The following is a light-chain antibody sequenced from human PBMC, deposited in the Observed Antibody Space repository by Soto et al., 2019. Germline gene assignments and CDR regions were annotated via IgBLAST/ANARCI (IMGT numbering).Light chain of an antibody. V-gene: IGLV2-14*03. CDR1: SSDVGAYNY. CDR2: DVS. Sequence: QSVLTQPASVPGSPGQSITISCTGSSSDVGAYNYVSWYQQHPDKAPKLMIFDVSDRPSGVSSRFSASKSGNTASLTISGLQAEDEAEYYCGSFTTSSTVVFGTGTKVTVL. CDR3: GSFTTSSTVV. J-gene: IGLJ1*01.